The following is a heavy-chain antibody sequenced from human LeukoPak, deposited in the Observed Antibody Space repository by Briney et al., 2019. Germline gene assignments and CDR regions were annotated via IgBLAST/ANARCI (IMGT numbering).Heavy chain of an antibody. V-gene: IGHV7-4-1*02. CDR1: GYTFITYA. J-gene: IGHJ3*02. Sequence: ASVKVSCKASGYTFITYAINWVRQAPGQGLEWMGWINTNTGNPTYVQGFTGRFGFSLDISVSTAYLQISSLKAEDTAVYYCARTCSGGTCYGVFDIWGQGTMVTVSS. CDR3: ARTCSGGTCYGVFDI. D-gene: IGHD2-15*01. CDR2: INTNTGNP.